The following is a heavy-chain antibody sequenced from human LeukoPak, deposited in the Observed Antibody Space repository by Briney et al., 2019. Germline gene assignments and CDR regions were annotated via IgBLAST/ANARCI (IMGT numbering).Heavy chain of an antibody. CDR3: ARRLTTEETFDY. J-gene: IGHJ4*02. V-gene: IGHV5-51*01. CDR1: GYTFTTYW. D-gene: IGHD1-1*01. Sequence: LGESLKISCKGSGYTFTTYWIAWVRQMPGKGLEWMAIIYPGDSDTKYSPSFQGQISASVDKSTSTAYLQWNSLQASDTAMYYCARRLTTEETFDYWGQGTLVTVSS. CDR2: IYPGDSDT.